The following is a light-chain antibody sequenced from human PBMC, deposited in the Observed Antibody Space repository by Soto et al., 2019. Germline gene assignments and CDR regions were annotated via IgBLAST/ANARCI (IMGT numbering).Light chain of an antibody. V-gene: IGLV2-11*01. Sequence: QSALTQPRSVSGSPGQSVTISCTGTSSDVGGYNSVSWYQQHPGKAPKLMIYDVSKRPSGVPDRFSGYKSGNTVSLTISGLQAEDEADYYCCSDAGSYTLVFGGGTKLTVL. J-gene: IGLJ2*01. CDR1: SSDVGGYNS. CDR2: DVS. CDR3: CSDAGSYTLV.